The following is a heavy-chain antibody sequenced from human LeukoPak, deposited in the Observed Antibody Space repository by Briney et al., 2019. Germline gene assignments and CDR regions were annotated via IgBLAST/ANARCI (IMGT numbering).Heavy chain of an antibody. CDR3: ARDGSTFYYYYYMDV. Sequence: GASVKVSCKASGGTFSSYAISWVRQAPGQGLEWMGGIIPIFGTANYAQKFQGRVTITADKSTSTAYMELSSLRSEDTAVYYCARDGSTFYYYYYMDVWGKGTTVTISS. V-gene: IGHV1-69*06. D-gene: IGHD2-2*01. CDR1: GGTFSSYA. CDR2: IIPIFGTA. J-gene: IGHJ6*03.